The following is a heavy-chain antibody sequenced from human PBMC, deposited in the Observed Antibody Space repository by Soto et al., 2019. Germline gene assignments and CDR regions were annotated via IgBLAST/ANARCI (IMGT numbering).Heavy chain of an antibody. J-gene: IGHJ5*02. V-gene: IGHV4-30-2*01. CDR2: IYHSGST. CDR1: GGSISSGGYS. D-gene: IGHD2-15*01. Sequence: SETLSLTCAVSGGSISSGGYSWSWIRQPPGKGLEWIGYIYHSGSTYYNPSLKSRVTISVDRSKNQFSLKLSSVTAADTAVYYCARDRGSGGSRPGGNWFDPWGQGTLVTVSS. CDR3: ARDRGSGGSRPGGNWFDP.